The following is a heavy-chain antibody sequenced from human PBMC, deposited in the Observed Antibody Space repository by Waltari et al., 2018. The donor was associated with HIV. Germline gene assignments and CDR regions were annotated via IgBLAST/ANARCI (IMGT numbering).Heavy chain of an antibody. V-gene: IGHV1-8*01. D-gene: IGHD3-22*01. CDR3: ATYYYDSSGYYYRAFDI. CDR2: MNPNSGNT. CDR1: GYTFTSYD. J-gene: IGHJ3*02. Sequence: QVQLVQSGAEVKKPGASLKVSCKASGYTFTSYDINWVRQPTGQGLEWMGWMNPNSGNTGYAQKFQGRVTMTRNTSISTAYMELSSLRSEDTAVYYCATYYYDSSGYYYRAFDIWGQGTMVTVSS.